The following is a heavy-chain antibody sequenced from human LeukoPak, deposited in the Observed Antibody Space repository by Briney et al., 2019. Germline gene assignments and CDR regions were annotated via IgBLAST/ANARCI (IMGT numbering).Heavy chain of an antibody. Sequence: SETLSLTCTVSGGSISSYYWSWIRQPAGKGLEWIGRIYTSGSTNYNPSLKSRVTMSVDTSKNQFSLKLSSVTAADTAVYYCARDMYYYGSGSYYNPIDYWGQGTLVTVSS. D-gene: IGHD3-10*01. CDR2: IYTSGST. J-gene: IGHJ4*02. V-gene: IGHV4-4*07. CDR3: ARDMYYYGSGSYYNPIDY. CDR1: GGSISSYY.